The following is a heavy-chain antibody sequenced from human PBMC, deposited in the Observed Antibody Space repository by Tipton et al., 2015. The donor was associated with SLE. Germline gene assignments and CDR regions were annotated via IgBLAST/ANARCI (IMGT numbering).Heavy chain of an antibody. CDR3: ARVGGGVGYYYYMDV. D-gene: IGHD1-26*01. CDR1: GGSISSHY. V-gene: IGHV4-59*11. Sequence: TLSLTCTVSGGSISSHYWSWIRQPPGKGLEWIGYIYYSGSTYYNPSLKSRVTISVDTSKNQFSLKLSSVTAADTAVYYCARVGGGVGYYYYMDVWGKGTTVTVSS. J-gene: IGHJ6*03. CDR2: IYYSGST.